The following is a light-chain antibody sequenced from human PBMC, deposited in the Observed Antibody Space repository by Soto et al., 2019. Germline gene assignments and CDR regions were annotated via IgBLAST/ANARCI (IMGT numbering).Light chain of an antibody. CDR1: QSVSSN. V-gene: IGKV3-15*01. J-gene: IGKJ1*01. CDR2: CAS. CDR3: QQYNNWPRT. Sequence: EIVMTQSPVTLSVSPGERATLSCRASQSVSSNLAWYQQKPGQAPRLLIYCASTRATGIPARFSGSGSGTEFTLTISSLQSEDFAVYYCQQYNNWPRTFGQGTKVEIK.